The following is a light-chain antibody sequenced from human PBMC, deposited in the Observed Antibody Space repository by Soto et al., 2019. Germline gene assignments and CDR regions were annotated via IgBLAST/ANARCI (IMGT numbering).Light chain of an antibody. CDR3: QLYGSSPPWT. V-gene: IGKV3-20*01. CDR2: DAS. CDR1: QSVSSSQ. Sequence: EIVLTQSPGTLSLSPGERATLSCRASQSVSSSQLAWYQQKPGQAPRLVIYDASTRATGRPDMFSGSGSGTDFPLTISRLEPEDFAVYHCQLYGSSPPWTFGQGTKVEIK. J-gene: IGKJ1*01.